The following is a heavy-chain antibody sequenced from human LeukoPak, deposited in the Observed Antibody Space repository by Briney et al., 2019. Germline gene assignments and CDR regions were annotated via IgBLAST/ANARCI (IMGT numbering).Heavy chain of an antibody. J-gene: IGHJ4*02. D-gene: IGHD1-26*01. CDR3: ARDSSGSYYANFDY. CDR2: ISSSSSYI. V-gene: IGHV3-21*01. CDR1: GFTFSSYS. Sequence: PGGSLRLSCAASGFTFSSYSMNWVRQAPGKGLEWVSSISSSSSYIYYADSVKGRFTIPRDNAKNSLYLQMNSLRAEDTAVYYCARDSSGSYYANFDYWGQGTLVTVSS.